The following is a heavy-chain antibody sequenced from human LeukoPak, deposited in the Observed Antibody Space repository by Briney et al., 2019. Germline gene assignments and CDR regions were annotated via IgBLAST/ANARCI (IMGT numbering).Heavy chain of an antibody. V-gene: IGHV3-21*01. J-gene: IGHJ4*02. Sequence: GGSLRLSCAASGFTFSSYSMNWVRQAPGKGLEWVSSISSSSSYIYYADSVKGRFTISRDNAKNSLYLQMNSLRAEGTAVYYCARDLGAYYYDSSGYYLDYWGQGTLVTVSS. CDR2: ISSSSSYI. D-gene: IGHD3-22*01. CDR1: GFTFSSYS. CDR3: ARDLGAYYYDSSGYYLDY.